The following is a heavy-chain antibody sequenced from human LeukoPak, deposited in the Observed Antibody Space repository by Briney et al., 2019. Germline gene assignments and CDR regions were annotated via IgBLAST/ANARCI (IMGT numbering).Heavy chain of an antibody. J-gene: IGHJ4*02. Sequence: SQTLSLTCAISGDSVSSNSAAWNWIRQSPSRGLEWLGRTYYRSKWYNDYAVSVKSRITINPDTSKNQFSLKLSSVTAADTAVYYCAREGGRDSSSWYLLDYWGQGTLVTVSS. D-gene: IGHD6-13*01. CDR1: GDSVSSNSAA. CDR2: TYYRSKWYN. V-gene: IGHV6-1*01. CDR3: AREGGRDSSSWYLLDY.